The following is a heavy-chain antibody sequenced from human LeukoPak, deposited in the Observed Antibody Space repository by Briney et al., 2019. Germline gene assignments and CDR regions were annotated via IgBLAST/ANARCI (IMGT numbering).Heavy chain of an antibody. CDR2: IIHSGST. J-gene: IGHJ6*03. CDR3: ARGLTELGTVYYYHMHV. D-gene: IGHD7-27*01. CDR1: GGSFCGYS. V-gene: IGHV4-34*01. Sequence: SETLSLTCAVYGGSFCGYSWSWIRQSPGKGLEWIADIIHSGSTNYNSSLKSRVTISLDMSKNQFSLNLNPVTAADTAVYYCARGLTELGTVYYYHMHVWRKGTTVSVPS.